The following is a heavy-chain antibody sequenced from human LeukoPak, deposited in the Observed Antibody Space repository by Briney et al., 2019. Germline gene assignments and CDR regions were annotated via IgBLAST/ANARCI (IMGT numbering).Heavy chain of an antibody. D-gene: IGHD3-10*01. V-gene: IGHV1-18*01. CDR3: ARDAYYGSGSLLEGDY. Sequence: ASVKVSCKASGYTFTSYGISWVRQAPGQGLEWMGWISAYNGNTNYAQKLQGRVTMTTDTSTSTAYMELRSLRSDDTAVYYCARDAYYGSGSLLEGDYWGRGTLVTVSS. CDR1: GYTFTSYG. J-gene: IGHJ4*02. CDR2: ISAYNGNT.